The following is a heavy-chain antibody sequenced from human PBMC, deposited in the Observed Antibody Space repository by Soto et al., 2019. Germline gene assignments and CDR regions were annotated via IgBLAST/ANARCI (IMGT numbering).Heavy chain of an antibody. D-gene: IGHD2-2*01. J-gene: IGHJ4*02. CDR1: GFTFSSYA. V-gene: IGHV3-23*01. CDR2: ISGSGGST. CDR3: AKDVRVVPAAIFDY. Sequence: AGGSLRLSCAASGFTFSSYAMSWVRQAPGKGLEWVSAISGSGGSTYYADSVKGRFTISRDNSKNTLYLQMNSLRAEDTAVYYCAKDVRVVPAAIFDYWGRGTLVTVSS.